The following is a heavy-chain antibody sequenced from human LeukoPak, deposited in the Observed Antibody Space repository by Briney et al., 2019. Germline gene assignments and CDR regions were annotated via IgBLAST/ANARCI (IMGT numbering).Heavy chain of an antibody. CDR1: GYTFTSYD. D-gene: IGHD3-10*01. V-gene: IGHV1-8*01. Sequence: GASVKVSCKASGYTFTSYDINWVRQATGQGLEWMGWMNPNSGNTGYAQKFQGRVTMTRNTSISTAYTEVSSLRSEDTAVYYCARGIVRRLWFGELLKGGSRNWFDPWGQGTLVTVSS. J-gene: IGHJ5*02. CDR2: MNPNSGNT. CDR3: ARGIVRRLWFGELLKGGSRNWFDP.